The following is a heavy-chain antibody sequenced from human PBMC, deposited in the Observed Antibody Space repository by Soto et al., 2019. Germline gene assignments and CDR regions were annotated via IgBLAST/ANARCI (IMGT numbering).Heavy chain of an antibody. J-gene: IGHJ4*02. V-gene: IGHV4-61*01. Sequence: SETLSLTCTVSGDSLTSGSYYWSWIRQPPRKGLEYIGYIYYSGSPNYNPSLKSRVTISVDTSKNQFSLKLSSVTAADTAVYYCARSPGYYFDYWGQGTLVTVSS. CDR3: ARSPGYYFDY. CDR2: IYYSGSP. CDR1: GDSLTSGSYY.